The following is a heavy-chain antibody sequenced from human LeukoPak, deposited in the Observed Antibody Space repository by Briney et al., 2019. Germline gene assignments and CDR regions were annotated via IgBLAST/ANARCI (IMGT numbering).Heavy chain of an antibody. D-gene: IGHD4-11*01. CDR2: ISSSGSTI. CDR3: ARDQSDYPTTTFDY. Sequence: HGGSLRLSCAASGFTFSSYEMNWVRQAPGKGLEWVSYISSSGSTIYYADSVKGRFTISRDNAKNSLYLQMNSLRAEDTAVYYCARDQSDYPTTTFDYWGQGTLVTVSS. CDR1: GFTFSSYE. V-gene: IGHV3-48*03. J-gene: IGHJ4*02.